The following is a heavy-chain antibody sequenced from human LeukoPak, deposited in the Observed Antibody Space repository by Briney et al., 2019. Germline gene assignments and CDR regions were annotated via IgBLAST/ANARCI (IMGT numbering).Heavy chain of an antibody. CDR2: IWYDGSNQ. Sequence: GGSLRLSCAASGFTFSNFGFQLVRQAPGKGLEWVAFIWYDGSNQYYADSVKGRFTISRDKSKNTLYLQMNSLRADDTAVYYCARDRANYYVDYWGQGTLVTVSS. V-gene: IGHV3-33*01. CDR3: ARDRANYYVDY. D-gene: IGHD3-10*01. J-gene: IGHJ4*02. CDR1: GFTFSNFG.